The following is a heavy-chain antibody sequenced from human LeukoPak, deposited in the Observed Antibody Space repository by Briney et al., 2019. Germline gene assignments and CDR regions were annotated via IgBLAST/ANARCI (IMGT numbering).Heavy chain of an antibody. V-gene: IGHV3-53*01. J-gene: IGHJ4*02. CDR3: VRDTRGPCSGGSCFRYYFDD. CDR1: GFIVSTNY. CDR2: LYSAGST. D-gene: IGHD2-15*01. Sequence: GGSLRLSCAASGFIVSTNYMSWVRQAPGKGLEWVSVLYSAGSTFYADSVKGRFTISRDNAKNTLSLQMSGLRAEDTAVYYCVRDTRGPCSGGSCFRYYFDDWGQGTLVTVSS.